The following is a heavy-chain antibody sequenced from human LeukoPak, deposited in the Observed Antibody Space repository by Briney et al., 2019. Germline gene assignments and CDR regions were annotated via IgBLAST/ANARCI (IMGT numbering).Heavy chain of an antibody. J-gene: IGHJ4*02. D-gene: IGHD3-10*01. CDR2: IYPGDSDT. V-gene: IGHV5-51*01. CDR1: GYDFTTYW. Sequence: GESLKISCKGFGYDFTTYWIGWVRQLPRKGLEWMGVIYPGDSDTRYNPSIQGQVTISADKSTTTIYLQWGSLKASDTAMYFCARHVAQYGTVFPFDYWGQGTLVTVSS. CDR3: ARHVAQYGTVFPFDY.